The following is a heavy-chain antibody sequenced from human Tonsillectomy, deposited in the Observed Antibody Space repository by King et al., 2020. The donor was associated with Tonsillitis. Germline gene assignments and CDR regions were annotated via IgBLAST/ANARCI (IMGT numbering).Heavy chain of an antibody. CDR2: ISTGGSYI. CDR3: ASRYCSSTSCYPGSDFDQ. D-gene: IGHD2-2*01. CDR1: GFTFNSYD. J-gene: IGHJ4*02. V-gene: IGHV3-21*01. Sequence: EVRLVESGGGLVKPGGSLRLSCEASGFTFNSYDMNWVRQAPGKGLEWVSSISTGGSYIYYADSVRGRFTISRDNAKKSLYLQMNSLRAEDTAVYYCASRYCSSTSCYPGSDFDQWGQGTQVTVSS.